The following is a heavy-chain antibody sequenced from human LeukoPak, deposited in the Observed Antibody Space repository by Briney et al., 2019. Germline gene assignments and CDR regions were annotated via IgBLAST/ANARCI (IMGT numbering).Heavy chain of an antibody. Sequence: PSETLSLTCTVSGGSISSYYWSWIRQPPGKGLEWIGYIYSSGSTNYNPSLKSRVTISVDTSKNQFSLKLSSVSAADTAVYYCARINSSGYVGLDYWGQGTLVTVSS. CDR2: IYSSGST. CDR1: GGSISSYY. CDR3: ARINSSGYVGLDY. J-gene: IGHJ4*02. V-gene: IGHV4-59*12. D-gene: IGHD3-22*01.